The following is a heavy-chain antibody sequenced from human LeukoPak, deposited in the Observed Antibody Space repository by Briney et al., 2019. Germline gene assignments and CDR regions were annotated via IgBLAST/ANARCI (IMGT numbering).Heavy chain of an antibody. V-gene: IGHV1-18*04. CDR3: ARDGPYDSSGYSFDY. CDR1: GYTFTGYY. D-gene: IGHD3-22*01. J-gene: IGHJ4*02. CDR2: ISAYNGNT. Sequence: ASVKVSCKASGYTFTGYYMHWVRQAPGQGLEWMGWISAYNGNTNYAQKLQGRVTMTTDTSTSTAYMELRSLRSDDTAVYYCARDGPYDSSGYSFDYWGQGTLVTVSS.